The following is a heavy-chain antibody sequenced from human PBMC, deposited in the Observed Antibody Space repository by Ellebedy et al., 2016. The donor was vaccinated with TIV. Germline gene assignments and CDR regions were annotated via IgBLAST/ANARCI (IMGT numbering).Heavy chain of an antibody. D-gene: IGHD3-10*01. CDR2: INHSGST. CDR1: GGSFSGYY. CDR3: ARRLITMVYGMDV. Sequence: MPSETLSLTCAVYGGSFSGYYWSWIRQPPGKGLEWIGEINHSGSTNYNPSLKSRVIISVDTSKNQFSLKLSSVTAADTAVYYCARRLITMVYGMDVWGQGTTVTVSS. J-gene: IGHJ6*02. V-gene: IGHV4-34*01.